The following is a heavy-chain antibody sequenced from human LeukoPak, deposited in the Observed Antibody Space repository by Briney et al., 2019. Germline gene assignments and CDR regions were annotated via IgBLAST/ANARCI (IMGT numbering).Heavy chain of an antibody. CDR2: ISSSSSYI. CDR1: GSTFSSYS. V-gene: IGHV3-21*01. D-gene: IGHD3-22*01. CDR3: ARGPDSGFTFDP. Sequence: GGSLRLSCAASGSTFSSYSMNWVRQAPGKGLEWVSSISSSSSYIYYADSVKGRFTISRDNAKNSLYLQMNSLRAEDTAVYYCARGPDSGFTFDPWGQGTLVTVSS. J-gene: IGHJ5*02.